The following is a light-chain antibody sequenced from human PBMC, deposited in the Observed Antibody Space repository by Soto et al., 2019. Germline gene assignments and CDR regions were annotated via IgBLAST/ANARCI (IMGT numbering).Light chain of an antibody. CDR3: QEYDGAPPIT. CDR2: DAP. CDR1: QSVRSER. J-gene: IGKJ5*01. Sequence: EIVLTQSPGTLSLSPGERATLSCRASQSVRSERLAWYQQKRGQAPTLLIFDAPSRASGTPERFSGSGSGTDFTLTISRLEPEDFAVYYCQEYDGAPPITFGLGTRLEIK. V-gene: IGKV3-20*01.